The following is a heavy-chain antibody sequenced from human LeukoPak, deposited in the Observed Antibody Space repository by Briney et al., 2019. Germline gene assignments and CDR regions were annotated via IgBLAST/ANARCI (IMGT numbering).Heavy chain of an antibody. V-gene: IGHV4-59*08. J-gene: IGHJ4*02. CDR2: IYYSGST. CDR1: GGSMSSYY. Sequence: SETLSLTCTVSGGSMSSYYWSWIRQPPGKGLEWIGYIYYSGSTKYNPSLKSRVTISVDTSKNQFSLKLSSVTAADRAVYYCARGARAGYNLEPFDYWGQGTLVTVSS. CDR3: ARGARAGYNLEPFDY. D-gene: IGHD5-24*01.